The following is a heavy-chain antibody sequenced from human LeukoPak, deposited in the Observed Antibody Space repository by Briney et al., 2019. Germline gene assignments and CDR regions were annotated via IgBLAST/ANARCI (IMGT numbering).Heavy chain of an antibody. Sequence: SETRSLTCTVSGGSISSYYWSWSRQPPGKGLEWIGYVDHTGSTNFNPSLNGRVSISRDTSKNLFSLRLRSVTAADTAVYFCARGRVSSSTWYSTYYYYFYMDVWGKGTTVTVSS. J-gene: IGHJ6*03. D-gene: IGHD4-11*01. CDR1: GGSISSYY. CDR3: ARGRVSSSTWYSTYYYYFYMDV. V-gene: IGHV4-59*01. CDR2: VDHTGST.